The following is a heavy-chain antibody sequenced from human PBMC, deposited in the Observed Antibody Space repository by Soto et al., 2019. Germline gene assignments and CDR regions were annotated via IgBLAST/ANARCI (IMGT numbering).Heavy chain of an antibody. V-gene: IGHV3-11*01. Sequence: QVQLVESGGGLVKPGGSLRLSCAASGFTFSDYSMSWIRQAPGKGLEWVSYISSSGSTIYYADSVKGRFTISTDNAXXSLYXXXXXXXXXXXXXXXXXXXXXXXXXXXXXDDAFDNWGQGTMVTVSS. J-gene: IGHJ3*02. CDR1: GFTFSDYS. CDR2: ISSSGSTI. CDR3: XXXXXXXXXXXXXDDAFDN.